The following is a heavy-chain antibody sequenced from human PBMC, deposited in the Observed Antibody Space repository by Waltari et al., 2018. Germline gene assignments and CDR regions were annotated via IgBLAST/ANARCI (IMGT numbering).Heavy chain of an antibody. V-gene: IGHV4-59*01. J-gene: IGHJ4*02. D-gene: IGHD3-22*01. CDR1: GGSINGYY. CDR3: ARLNYYDSSGYFYEEY. CDR2: IYYSGST. Sequence: QVQLQESGPGLVKPSETLSLTCTVPGGSINGYYWTWIRQPPGKGLEWIGYIYYSGSTNYNPSLKSRVTISLDTSKNQFSLKLSSVTAADTAVYYCARLNYYDSSGYFYEEYWGQGTLVTVSS.